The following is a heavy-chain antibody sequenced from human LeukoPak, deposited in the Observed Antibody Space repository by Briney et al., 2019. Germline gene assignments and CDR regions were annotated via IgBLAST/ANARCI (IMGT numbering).Heavy chain of an antibody. CDR3: TRDPTDSRDFGVP. J-gene: IGHJ5*02. D-gene: IGHD3-22*01. CDR2: IYASGDT. V-gene: IGHV3-53*01. Sequence: PGGCLRLSSAASGFAVSNTYLSWVRQAPGKGLEWVSVIYASGDTFYADSVKGRFTISRDNSRNMFYLQIHSLRAEDTAVYYCTRDPTDSRDFGVPWGQGTLVTVSS. CDR1: GFAVSNTY.